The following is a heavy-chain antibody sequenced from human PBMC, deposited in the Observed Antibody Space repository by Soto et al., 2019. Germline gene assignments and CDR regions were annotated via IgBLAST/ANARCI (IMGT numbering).Heavy chain of an antibody. CDR2: ITDTGGDA. D-gene: IGHD3-10*01. J-gene: IGHJ4*02. V-gene: IGHV3-23*01. CDR1: RLTFGSRA. CDR3: ARGSTDSCPGSRIFDF. Sequence: GGSLRLSCVASRLTFGSRAMSWVRQAPGEGLQWVSTITDTGGDAKYADSVRGRFVISRDNSKKTLYLQMTSLTAEDSAMYFCARGSTDSCPGSRIFDFWGRGTLVTVSS.